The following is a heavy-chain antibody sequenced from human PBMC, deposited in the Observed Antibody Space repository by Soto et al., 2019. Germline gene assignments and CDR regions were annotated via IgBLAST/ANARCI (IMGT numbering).Heavy chain of an antibody. Sequence: ASVKVSCKASGYMFISYGINWVRQDPGQGLEWMGWISAYNGNTKYAQNFQGRVTMTTDTSTSTAYMEMRSLRSDDTAVYYCARDLDGSGSYYTDYWGPGTLVTVSS. J-gene: IGHJ4*02. CDR1: GYMFISYG. V-gene: IGHV1-18*01. D-gene: IGHD3-10*01. CDR2: ISAYNGNT. CDR3: ARDLDGSGSYYTDY.